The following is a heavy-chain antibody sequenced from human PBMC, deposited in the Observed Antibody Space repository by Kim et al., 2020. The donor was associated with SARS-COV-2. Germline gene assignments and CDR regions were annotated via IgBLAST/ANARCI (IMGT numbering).Heavy chain of an antibody. D-gene: IGHD3-22*01. Sequence: GESLKIPCKGSGYSFTSYWISWVRQMPGKGLEWMGRIDPSDSYTNYSSSFQGHVTIPADKSISIAYLQWSSLKATDTAMYYCATTYYYDSSGYFLPGAFDIWGQGTIVFVSS. CDR3: ATTYYYDSSGYFLPGAFDI. V-gene: IGHV5-10-1*01. J-gene: IGHJ3*02. CDR1: GYSFTSYW. CDR2: IDPSDSYT.